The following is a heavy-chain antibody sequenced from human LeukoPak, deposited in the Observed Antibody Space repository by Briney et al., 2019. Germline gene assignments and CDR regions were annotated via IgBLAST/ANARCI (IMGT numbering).Heavy chain of an antibody. CDR2: ISGSGGST. J-gene: IGHJ4*02. CDR1: GLTFSSYA. CDR3: AKVMTRTMVRGVPPSDY. Sequence: AGGSLRLSCAASGLTFSSYAMSWVRQAPGKGLEWVSAISGSGGSTYYADSVKGRFTISRDNSKNTLYLQMNSLRAEDTAVYYCAKVMTRTMVRGVPPSDYWGQGTLVTVSS. D-gene: IGHD3-10*01. V-gene: IGHV3-23*01.